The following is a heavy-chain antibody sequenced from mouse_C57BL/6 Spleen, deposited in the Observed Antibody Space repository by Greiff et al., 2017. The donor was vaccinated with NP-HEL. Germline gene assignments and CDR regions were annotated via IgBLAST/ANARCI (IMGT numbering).Heavy chain of an antibody. Sequence: EVKLVESEGGLVQPGSSMKLSCTASGFTFSDYYMAWVRQVPEKGLEWVANINYDGSSTYYLDSLKSRFIISRDNAKNILYLQMSSLKSEDTATYYCARDRGIDYGSSFDYWGQGTTLTVSS. CDR2: INYDGSST. CDR3: ARDRGIDYGSSFDY. V-gene: IGHV5-16*01. CDR1: GFTFSDYY. D-gene: IGHD1-1*01. J-gene: IGHJ2*01.